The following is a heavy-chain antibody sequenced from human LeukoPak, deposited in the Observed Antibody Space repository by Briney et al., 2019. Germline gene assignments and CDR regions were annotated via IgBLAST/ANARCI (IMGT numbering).Heavy chain of an antibody. CDR2: IYPGDSQT. CDR3: ARALRTGQGDYVPVL. J-gene: IGHJ4*02. CDR1: GYKFTNYW. V-gene: IGHV5-51*01. D-gene: IGHD4-17*01. Sequence: GESLKISCKASGYKFTNYWIGWVRQMPGKGLEWMTIIYPGDSQTRYSPSFQDQVTISADKSLDTMYLQWNSLKASDTAMYYCARALRTGQGDYVPVLWGQGTLVIVSS.